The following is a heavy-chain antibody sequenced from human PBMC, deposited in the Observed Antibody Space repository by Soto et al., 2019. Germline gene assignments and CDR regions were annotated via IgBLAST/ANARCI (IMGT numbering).Heavy chain of an antibody. V-gene: IGHV1-18*01. J-gene: IGHJ4*02. CDR2: VSAYNGNR. CDR3: ASSPAGSWSFSSSDY. CDR1: GYTFTRYH. D-gene: IGHD6-13*01. Sequence: GASVKVSCKASGYTFTRYHIAWVRQAPGQGPEGMGWVSAYNGNRNYAQNLQGRVTMTADTSRSTSYMELRSVTADDTAVYYCASSPAGSWSFSSSDYWGQGTRVTVSS.